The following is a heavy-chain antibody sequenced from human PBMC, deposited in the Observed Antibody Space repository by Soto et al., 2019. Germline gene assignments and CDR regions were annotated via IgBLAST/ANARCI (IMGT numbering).Heavy chain of an antibody. CDR1: AFTFNTYA. J-gene: IGHJ5*02. CDR3: AKNQGVELVPLATVDWFDP. V-gene: IGHV3-23*01. D-gene: IGHD1-26*01. Sequence: GGSLRLSCAASAFTFNTYAMSWVRQAPGKGLEWVSSISGSGFKKYYADSVKGRFTISRDNSKSTVYLELNNLSAEDTAVYHCAKNQGVELVPLATVDWFDPWGQGSVVTVSS. CDR2: ISGSGFKK.